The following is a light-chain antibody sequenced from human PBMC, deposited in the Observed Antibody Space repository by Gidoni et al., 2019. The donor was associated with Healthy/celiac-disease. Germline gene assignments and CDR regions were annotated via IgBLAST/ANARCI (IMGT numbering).Light chain of an antibody. J-gene: IGKJ1*01. Sequence: IQMIQSPSSLSESVGDRVTITCRANQGISNYLAWYQQKPGKVPKLLIYAASTLQSGVPSRFSGSGSGTDFTLTISSLQPEDVATYYCQKYNSAPWTFGQGTKVEIK. CDR1: QGISNY. CDR2: AAS. V-gene: IGKV1-27*01. CDR3: QKYNSAPWT.